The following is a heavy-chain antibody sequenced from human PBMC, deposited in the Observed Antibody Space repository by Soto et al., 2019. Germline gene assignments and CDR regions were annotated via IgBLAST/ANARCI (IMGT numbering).Heavy chain of an antibody. Sequence: EVHLVESGGRLVQPGGSLRLSCAASGFRFSDYSMNWVRQAPGRGLEWVSYISSSSFTIHYADSVEGRFAISRDNAKNALYLQMNILRVEDTAVYYCARDYNDFWSGLFDYWCQGALVTVSS. V-gene: IGHV3-48*01. CDR3: ARDYNDFWSGLFDY. CDR2: ISSSSFTI. D-gene: IGHD3-3*01. CDR1: GFRFSDYS. J-gene: IGHJ4*02.